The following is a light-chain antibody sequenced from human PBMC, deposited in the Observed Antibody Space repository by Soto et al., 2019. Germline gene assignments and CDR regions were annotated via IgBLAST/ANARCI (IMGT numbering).Light chain of an antibody. CDR1: QSISSY. CDR2: AAS. V-gene: IGKV1-39*01. Sequence: DIQMTQSPSSLSASVGDRVSITCRASQSISSYLNWYQQKPGKAPKVLIYAASTLEGGVPSRFSGSGSGTEFILTISSLQPEDFATYYCQQYNRYPITFGGGTKVDIK. J-gene: IGKJ4*01. CDR3: QQYNRYPIT.